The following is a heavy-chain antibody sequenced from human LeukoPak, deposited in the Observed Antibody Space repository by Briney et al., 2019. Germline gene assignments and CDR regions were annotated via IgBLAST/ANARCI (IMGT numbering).Heavy chain of an antibody. CDR1: GFTFRSHG. Sequence: EGSLRLSCATSGFTFRSHGMHWVRQAPGKGLEWVAFIRYDELQDYYADSVRGRFTISRDNSKSALYLQMGSLRPEDTAMYYCVRDFSNYVAFFDSWGQGVLVTVSS. V-gene: IGHV3-30*02. D-gene: IGHD4-11*01. CDR2: IRYDELQD. CDR3: VRDFSNYVAFFDS. J-gene: IGHJ4*02.